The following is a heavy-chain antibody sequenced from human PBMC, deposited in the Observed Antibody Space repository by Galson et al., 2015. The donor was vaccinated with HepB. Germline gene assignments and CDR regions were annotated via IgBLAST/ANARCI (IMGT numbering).Heavy chain of an antibody. D-gene: IGHD3-16*01. V-gene: IGHV6-1*01. CDR2: TYYRSKWYS. J-gene: IGHJ4*02. CDR1: GDSVSSKSAA. CDR3: ARLGDVDV. Sequence: CAISGDSVSSKSAAWDWIRQSPSRGLEWLGRTYYRSKWYSEYAASVKSRITINPDTPKNQFSLQLNSVTPEDAAVYYCARLGDVDVWGQGTLVTVSS.